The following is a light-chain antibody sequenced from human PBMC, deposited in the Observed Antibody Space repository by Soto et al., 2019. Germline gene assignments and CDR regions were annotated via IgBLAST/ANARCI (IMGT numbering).Light chain of an antibody. CDR3: LQDYDFPYT. CDR1: QDIRVD. V-gene: IGKV1-6*01. J-gene: IGKJ2*01. CDR2: AAS. Sequence: ALQMSQSPPSLSASVRDRVIITCRASQDIRVDVGWLQQRPGHAPNLLIYAASTLHTGVPSTFTGSGSGTDFTLTINDLQPEDVATYFCLQDYDFPYTFGQGTKVDSK.